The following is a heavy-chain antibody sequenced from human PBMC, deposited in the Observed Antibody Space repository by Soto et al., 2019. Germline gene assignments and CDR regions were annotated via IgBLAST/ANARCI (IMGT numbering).Heavy chain of an antibody. CDR3: ARASLGVVVAATRTNWFDP. Sequence: QVQLQESGPGLVKPSQTLSLTCTVSGGSISSGGYYWSWIRQHPGKGLEWIGYIYYSGSTYYNPSLKGRVTISVDTSKNQFSLKLSSVTAADTAVYYCARASLGVVVAATRTNWFDPWGQGTLVTVSS. CDR2: IYYSGST. V-gene: IGHV4-31*03. CDR1: GGSISSGGYY. J-gene: IGHJ5*02. D-gene: IGHD2-15*01.